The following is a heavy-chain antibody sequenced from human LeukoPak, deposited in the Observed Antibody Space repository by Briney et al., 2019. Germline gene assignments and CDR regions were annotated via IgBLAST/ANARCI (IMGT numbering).Heavy chain of an antibody. V-gene: IGHV3-30-3*01. CDR3: AREIVLSGYYGMDV. CDR2: ISYDGSNK. CDR1: GFTFSSYA. J-gene: IGHJ6*02. D-gene: IGHD2-8*01. Sequence: PGRSLRLSCAASGFTFSSYAMHWVRQAPGKGLEWVAVISYDGSNKYYADSVKGRFTISRDNSKNTLYLQMNSLRAEDTAVHYCAREIVLSGYYGMDVWGQGTTVTVSS.